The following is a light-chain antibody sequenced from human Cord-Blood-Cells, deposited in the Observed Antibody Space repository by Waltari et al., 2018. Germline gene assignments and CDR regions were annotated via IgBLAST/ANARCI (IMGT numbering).Light chain of an antibody. V-gene: IGLV2-14*01. CDR3: SSYTSSSTLVV. CDR1: SSDAGGYNY. J-gene: IGLJ2*01. CDR2: AVS. Sequence: QSALTQPASVSGSPGQSITISCTGTSSDAGGYNYVSWYQQNPGKAPKLMIYAVSNRPSGVSNRFSGSKSGNTASLTISGLQAEDEADYYCSSYTSSSTLVVFGVGTKLTVL.